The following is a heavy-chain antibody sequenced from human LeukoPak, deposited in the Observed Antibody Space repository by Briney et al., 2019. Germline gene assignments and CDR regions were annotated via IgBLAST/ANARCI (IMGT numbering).Heavy chain of an antibody. Sequence: ASVKVSCKASGYTFTGYYMHWVRQAPGQGLEWMGWINPNSGGTNYAQKFQGRVTMTRDTSISTAYMELSRLRSDDTAIYYCARGQNEVLLWFGDFYYFDYWGQGTLVTVSS. J-gene: IGHJ4*02. CDR3: ARGQNEVLLWFGDFYYFDY. CDR1: GYTFTGYY. CDR2: INPNSGGT. D-gene: IGHD3-10*01. V-gene: IGHV1-2*02.